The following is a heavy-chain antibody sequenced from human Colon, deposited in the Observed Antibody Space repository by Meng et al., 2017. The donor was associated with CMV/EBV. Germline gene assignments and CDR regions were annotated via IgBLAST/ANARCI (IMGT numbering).Heavy chain of an antibody. CDR2: IYRGDAT. Sequence: GESLKISCAASGFSVTDTYMSWVRQSPGKGLEWVSVIYRGDATHYADSVKGRFTISRDNSKNTLYLQMDSLRPEDSAIYYCARAAVSLSPSSWSSLDVWGQGTTVTVSS. CDR3: ARAAVSLSPSSWSSLDV. CDR1: GFSVTDTY. V-gene: IGHV3-66*02. D-gene: IGHD3-3*01. J-gene: IGHJ6*02.